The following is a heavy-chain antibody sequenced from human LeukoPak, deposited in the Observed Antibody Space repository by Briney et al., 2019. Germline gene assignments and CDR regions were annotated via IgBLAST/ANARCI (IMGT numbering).Heavy chain of an antibody. J-gene: IGHJ4*02. CDR3: ASGGSYFGY. Sequence: GGSLRLSCEGSGFTFSSYWMSWVRQAPGKGLEWVANIKQDGSEKYYVDSVKGRFTISRDNAKNSLFLQMNSLRADDTAVYYCASGGSYFGYWGQGTLVIVSS. CDR1: GFTFSSYW. CDR2: IKQDGSEK. V-gene: IGHV3-7*05.